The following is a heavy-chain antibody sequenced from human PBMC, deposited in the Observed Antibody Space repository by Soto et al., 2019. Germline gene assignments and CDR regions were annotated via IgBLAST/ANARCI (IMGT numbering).Heavy chain of an antibody. V-gene: IGHV1-69*01. CDR2: IVPMFDTP. CDR1: GDTFNSSA. D-gene: IGHD2-21*01. CDR3: AKEWGNRPVADSAAYAI. Sequence: MQLVQSGAEVKKPGSSVKVSCKASGDTFNSSAISWVRQAPGQGLEWVGGIVPMFDTPVYAQKFRDRVTISADEFTTTVYMQLSSLRSDDSAVYFCAKEWGNRPVADSAAYAIWGQGTLVTVSP. J-gene: IGHJ3*02.